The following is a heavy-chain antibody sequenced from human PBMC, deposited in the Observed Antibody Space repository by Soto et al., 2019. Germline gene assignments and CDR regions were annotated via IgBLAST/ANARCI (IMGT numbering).Heavy chain of an antibody. J-gene: IGHJ4*02. CDR3: ARDQGRGYNYGFDY. CDR1: GFTFSRYG. V-gene: IGHV3-33*01. CDR2: IWYDGSNK. Sequence: QVQLVESGGGVVQPGRSLRLSCAASGFTFSRYGMHWVRQAPGKGLEWVAVIWYDGSNKYYADSVKGRFTIYRENSKNTLYLQMNSLRAEDTAVYYCARDQGRGYNYGFDYWGQGTLVTVSS. D-gene: IGHD5-18*01.